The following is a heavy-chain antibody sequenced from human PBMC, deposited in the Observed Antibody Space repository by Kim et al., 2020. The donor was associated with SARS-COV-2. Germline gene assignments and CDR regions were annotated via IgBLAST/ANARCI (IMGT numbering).Heavy chain of an antibody. CDR1: GGSISSSSYY. Sequence: SETLSLTCTVSGGSISSSSYYWGWIRQPPGKGLEWIGSIYYSGSTYYNPSLKSRVTISVDTSKNQFSLKLSSVTAADTAVYYCARGEAMVRRNYYYYYGMDVWGQGTTVTVSS. J-gene: IGHJ6*02. CDR2: IYYSGST. CDR3: ARGEAMVRRNYYYYYGMDV. D-gene: IGHD5-18*01. V-gene: IGHV4-39*07.